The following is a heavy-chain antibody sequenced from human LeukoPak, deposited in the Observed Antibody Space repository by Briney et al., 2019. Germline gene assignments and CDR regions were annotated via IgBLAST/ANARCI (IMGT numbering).Heavy chain of an antibody. CDR2: IYTSGST. D-gene: IGHD3-9*01. V-gene: IGHV4-4*07. CDR3: ARASYYDILTGYYDQYYLDY. J-gene: IGHJ4*02. Sequence: SETLSLTCTVSGGSISSYYWSWIRQPAGKGLEWIGRIYTSGSTNYNPSLKSRVTMSVDTSKNQFSLKLSSVTAADTAVYYCARASYYDILTGYYDQYYLDYWGQGTLVTVSS. CDR1: GGSISSYY.